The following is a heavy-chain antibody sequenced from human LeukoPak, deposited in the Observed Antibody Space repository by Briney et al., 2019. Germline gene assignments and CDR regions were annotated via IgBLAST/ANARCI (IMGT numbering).Heavy chain of an antibody. J-gene: IGHJ6*02. CDR3: AKSRPDYDFWSGYYFPYYYYGMDV. D-gene: IGHD3-3*01. V-gene: IGHV3-23*01. CDR1: GFTFSSYT. Sequence: GGSLRLSCAASGFTFSSYTMSWVRQAPGKGLEWVSTITTSDGNTYYADSVKGRFTVSRDNSKNTLYLQMNSLRAEDTAVYYCAKSRPDYDFWSGYYFPYYYYGMDVWGQGTTVTVSS. CDR2: ITTSDGNT.